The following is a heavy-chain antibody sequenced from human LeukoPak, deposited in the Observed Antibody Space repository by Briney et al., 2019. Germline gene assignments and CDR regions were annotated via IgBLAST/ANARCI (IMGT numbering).Heavy chain of an antibody. CDR2: IYYSGST. J-gene: IGHJ5*02. CDR1: SGSITSYY. Sequence: SETLSLTCTVSSGSITSYYWSWIRQPPGKGLEWIGYIYYSGSTNYNPSLKSRVTISVDTSKNQFSLKLSSVTAADTAVYYCARWRTDRSGIDPWGQGTLVTVSS. V-gene: IGHV4-59*08. CDR3: ARWRTDRSGIDP. D-gene: IGHD3-3*01.